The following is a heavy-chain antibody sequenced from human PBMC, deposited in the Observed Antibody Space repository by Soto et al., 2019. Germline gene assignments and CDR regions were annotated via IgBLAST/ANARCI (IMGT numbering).Heavy chain of an antibody. J-gene: IGHJ4*02. CDR3: ARVSHY. V-gene: IGHV4-30-2*01. Sequence: PSETLSLTCAVSGGSISSGGYSWSWIQQPPGKGLEWIGYIYHSGSIYYNPSLKSRVTISVDRSKNQFSLKLSSVTAADTAVYYCARVSHYWGQGSLVTVS. CDR2: IYHSGSI. CDR1: GGSISSGGYS.